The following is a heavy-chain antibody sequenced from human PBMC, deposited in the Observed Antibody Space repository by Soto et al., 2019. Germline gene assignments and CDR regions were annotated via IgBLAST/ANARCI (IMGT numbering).Heavy chain of an antibody. V-gene: IGHV1-18*04. CDR1: GYTFTSYG. CDR3: ARDMEDSSGFLPDY. J-gene: IGHJ4*02. CDR2: ISAYNGNT. Sequence: ASVKVSCKASGYTFTSYGIGWVRQAPGQGLEWMGWISAYNGNTNYAQKLQGRVTMTTDASTSTAYMELRSLRSDDTAVYYCARDMEDSSGFLPDYWGQGTLVTVSS. D-gene: IGHD3-22*01.